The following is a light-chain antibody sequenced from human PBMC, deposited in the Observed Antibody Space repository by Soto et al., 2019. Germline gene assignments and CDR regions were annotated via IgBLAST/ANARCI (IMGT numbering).Light chain of an antibody. CDR3: TSYTSSTPFYV. CDR2: DVS. CDR1: RTDVADGYDY. J-gene: IGLJ1*01. V-gene: IGLV2-14*03. Sequence: QSALTQPASVSGSPGQSIAISCTGVRTDVADGYDYVSWYQQHPGQAPQLIIYDVSNRPSGVSDRFSGSKSGNTASLTISGLQAEDEAEYYCTSYTSSTPFYVFGQGTKVTVL.